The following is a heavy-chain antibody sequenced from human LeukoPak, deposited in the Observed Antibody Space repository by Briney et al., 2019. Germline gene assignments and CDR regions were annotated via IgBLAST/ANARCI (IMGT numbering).Heavy chain of an antibody. CDR1: GFTFSTYT. CDR2: ISSSSSYI. CDR3: ARGPVVVLAPADY. V-gene: IGHV3-21*01. Sequence: GGSLRLSCAASGFTFSTYTMNWVRQAPGVGLEWVSSISSSSSYIYYADSVKGRFTISRDNAKNSLYLQMNSLRAEDTAVYYCARGPVVVLAPADYWGQGTLVTVSS. D-gene: IGHD2-21*01. J-gene: IGHJ4*02.